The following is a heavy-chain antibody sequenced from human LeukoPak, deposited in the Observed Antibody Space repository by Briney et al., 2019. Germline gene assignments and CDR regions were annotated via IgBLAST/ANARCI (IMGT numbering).Heavy chain of an antibody. CDR2: ISSSSSYI. D-gene: IGHD6-13*01. J-gene: IGHJ4*01. CDR1: GFTFSSYS. CDR3: AGGYSSRWYFFDV. V-gene: IGHV3-21*01. Sequence: PGGSPRLSRAASGFTFSSYSMNWVRQAPGKGLEWVSSISSSSSYIYYADSVKGRFTISRDNAKNSLYLQMNSLRAEDTAVYYCAGGYSSRWYFFDVWGHRTLVTVSS.